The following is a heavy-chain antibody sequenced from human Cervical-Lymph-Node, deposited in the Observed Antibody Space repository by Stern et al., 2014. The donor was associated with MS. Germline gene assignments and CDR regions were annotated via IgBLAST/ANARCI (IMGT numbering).Heavy chain of an antibody. Sequence: QVQLVQSGAEVKKPGASGKVSCKAAGSTFSSYAISWGRHAPGQELELMGGIFPICGTATYSQQFPGRSPTTADESTSTADMELSSLRSEDTAVYYCARGELKEGLVRGMDVWGQGTTVTVSS. J-gene: IGHJ6*02. CDR1: GSTFSSYA. V-gene: IGHV1-69*01. CDR2: IFPICGTA. CDR3: ARGELKEGLVRGMDV. D-gene: IGHD1-26*01.